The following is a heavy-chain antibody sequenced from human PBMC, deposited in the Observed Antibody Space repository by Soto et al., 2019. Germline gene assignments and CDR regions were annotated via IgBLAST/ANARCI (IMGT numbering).Heavy chain of an antibody. D-gene: IGHD6-25*01. CDR1: DDSFRGADYY. Sequence: PSETLSLTCTVSDDSFRGADYYWSWIRQPLGKGPEWIGYTYYNGDTKYNPALKSRVTMSVDTSKNQFSLRLSSVTAADTAVYFCARGPGYIAGSRTFDFSGRGILVTVSS. CDR3: ARGPGYIAGSRTFDF. CDR2: TYYNGDT. J-gene: IGHJ4*02. V-gene: IGHV4-61*08.